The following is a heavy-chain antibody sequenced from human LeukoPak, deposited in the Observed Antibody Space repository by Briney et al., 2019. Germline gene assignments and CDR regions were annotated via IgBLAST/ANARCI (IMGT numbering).Heavy chain of an antibody. V-gene: IGHV5-51*01. D-gene: IGHD3-9*01. J-gene: IGHJ4*02. CDR3: TRSPDIDILTGYSRYYFDY. Sequence: GESLKISCKGSGYTFTSYWIGWVRQMPGKGLEWMGIIYPGDSDIRYSPSFQGQVTISADKSISTAYLQWNSLKASDTAIYYCTRSPDIDILTGYSRYYFDYWGQGTLVTVSS. CDR2: IYPGDSDI. CDR1: GYTFTSYW.